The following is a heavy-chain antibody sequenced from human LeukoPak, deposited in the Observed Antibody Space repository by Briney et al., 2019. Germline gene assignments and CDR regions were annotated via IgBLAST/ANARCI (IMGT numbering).Heavy chain of an antibody. J-gene: IGHJ3*01. Sequence: PGGSLRLSCAASGFTFSSYAMSWVRQAPGKGLEWDSAISGSGGSTYYADSVKGRLTISRDNAKNSVYLQMNSLRVEDTAVYHCARAFDVWGQGTMVTISS. CDR1: GFTFSSYA. CDR3: ARAFDV. V-gene: IGHV3-23*01. CDR2: ISGSGGST.